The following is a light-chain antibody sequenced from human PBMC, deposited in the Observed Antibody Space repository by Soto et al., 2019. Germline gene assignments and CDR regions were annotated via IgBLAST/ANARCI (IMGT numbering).Light chain of an antibody. CDR2: SHD. Sequence: QSVLTQPPSASGPPGQRVTICCSGSTSTIGSNPVDWNQQLPGTAPKLLIYSHDQRPLGVPDRFSASRSGTSASLAISGLQPGDEGIYYCAVWGNKLDGPGVFGGGTKLTVL. CDR3: AVWGNKLDGPGV. J-gene: IGLJ3*02. V-gene: IGLV1-44*01. CDR1: TSTIGSNP.